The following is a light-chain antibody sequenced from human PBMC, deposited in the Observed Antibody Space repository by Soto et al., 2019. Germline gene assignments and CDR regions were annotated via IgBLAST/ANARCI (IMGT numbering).Light chain of an antibody. CDR2: DTS. CDR1: TGAVTSGHY. CDR3: LLSYSGARPAV. Sequence: QAVVTQEPSLTVSPGGTVTLTCGSSTGAVTSGHYPYWFQQKPGQAPRTLIYDTSNKHSWTPARFSGSLLGGKAALTLSGAQPEDAAEYYCLLSYSGARPAVFGGGTQLTVL. V-gene: IGLV7-46*01. J-gene: IGLJ7*01.